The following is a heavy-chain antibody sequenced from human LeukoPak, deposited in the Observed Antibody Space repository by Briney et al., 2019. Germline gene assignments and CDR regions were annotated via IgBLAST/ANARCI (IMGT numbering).Heavy chain of an antibody. D-gene: IGHD3-22*01. CDR3: ARRYYYDSSGRDPFDC. CDR1: GGSVSSGSYY. J-gene: IGHJ4*02. Sequence: SETLSLTCTVSGGSVSSGSYYWSWIRQPPGKGLEFIGHIYYSGSTNYNPSLKSRVTISVDTSKNQFSLKLTSVTAADTAVYYCARRYYYDSSGRDPFDCWGQGTLVTVSS. V-gene: IGHV4-61*01. CDR2: IYYSGST.